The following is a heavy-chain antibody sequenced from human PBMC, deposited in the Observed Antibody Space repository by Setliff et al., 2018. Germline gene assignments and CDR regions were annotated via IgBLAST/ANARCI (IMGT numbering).Heavy chain of an antibody. V-gene: IGHV1-2*02. CDR1: GYSFSDFY. CDR3: AGGQPLVRKYYYYMDV. CDR2: INPKSGVT. J-gene: IGHJ6*03. D-gene: IGHD3-10*01. Sequence: ASVKVSCKASGYSFSDFYIHWVRQVPGRGPEWMGSINPKSGVTRYVQKFQGRVTITRDTSISTAYMELSSLGSEDTAVYYCAGGQPLVRKYYYYMDVWGKGTTVTVSS.